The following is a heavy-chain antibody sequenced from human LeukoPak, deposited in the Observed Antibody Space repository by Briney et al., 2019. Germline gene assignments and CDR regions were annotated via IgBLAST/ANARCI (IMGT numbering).Heavy chain of an antibody. Sequence: GGSLRLSCTASGFVFDEHGMSWVRQVPGKGLEWVSGINWSGGSTGYADPLRGRFTISRDNAKNSLYLQMDSLRAEDTALYYCARAPITSPFYFDYWGQGTLVTVSS. V-gene: IGHV3-20*04. D-gene: IGHD2-2*01. CDR3: ARAPITSPFYFDY. J-gene: IGHJ4*02. CDR2: INWSGGST. CDR1: GFVFDEHG.